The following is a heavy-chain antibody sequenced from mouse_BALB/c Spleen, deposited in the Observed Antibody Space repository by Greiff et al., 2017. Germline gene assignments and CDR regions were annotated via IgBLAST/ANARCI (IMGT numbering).Heavy chain of an antibody. CDR2: ISDGGSYT. CDR1: GFTFSDYY. Sequence: EVKLVESGGGLVKPGGSLKLSCAASGFTFSDYYMSWVRQTPEKRLEWVATISDGGSYTYYPDSVKGRFTISRDNAKNNLYLQMSSLKSEDTAMYYCAYDGYYGGFAYWGQGTLVTVSA. V-gene: IGHV5-4*02. J-gene: IGHJ3*01. D-gene: IGHD2-3*01. CDR3: AYDGYYGGFAY.